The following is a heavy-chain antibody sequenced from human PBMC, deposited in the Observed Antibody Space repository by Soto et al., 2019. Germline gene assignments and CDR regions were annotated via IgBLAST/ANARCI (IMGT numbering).Heavy chain of an antibody. D-gene: IGHD3-10*02. CDR3: ARGYNPMSSWFDP. CDR1: GGTFSSYA. Sequence: ASVKVSCKASGGTFSSYAISWVRQAPGQGLEWMGGIIPIFGTANYAQKFQGRVTITADEPTSTAYMELSSLRSEDTAVYYCARGYNPMSSWFDPWGQGTLVTVSS. J-gene: IGHJ5*02. V-gene: IGHV1-69*13. CDR2: IIPIFGTA.